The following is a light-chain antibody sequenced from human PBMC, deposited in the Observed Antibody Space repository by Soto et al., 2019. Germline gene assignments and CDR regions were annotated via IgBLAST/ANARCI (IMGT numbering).Light chain of an antibody. CDR3: QAWGTGGV. V-gene: IGLV4-69*01. Sequence: QLVLTQSPSASASPGASVKLTCTLSSGHSDYAIAWHQQQPEKGPRYLMKVTSDGSHTKGDGIPDRFSGSSSGADRYLTISSLRSDDEADYYCQAWGTGGVFGVGTKLTVL. J-gene: IGLJ3*02. CDR1: SGHSDYA. CDR2: VTSDGSH.